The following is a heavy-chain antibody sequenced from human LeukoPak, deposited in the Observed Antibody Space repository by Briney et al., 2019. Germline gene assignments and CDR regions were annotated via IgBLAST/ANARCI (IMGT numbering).Heavy chain of an antibody. CDR3: ARVVGYYYDSSGYPAY. D-gene: IGHD3-22*01. Sequence: PSETLSLTCTVSGDSVSSGSYYWSWIRQPPGKGLEWIGYIYHSGSTYYNPSPKSRVTISVDRSKNQFSLKLSSVTAADTAVYYCARVVGYYYDSSGYPAYWGQGTLVTVSS. CDR1: GDSVSSGSYY. J-gene: IGHJ4*02. V-gene: IGHV4-30-2*01. CDR2: IYHSGST.